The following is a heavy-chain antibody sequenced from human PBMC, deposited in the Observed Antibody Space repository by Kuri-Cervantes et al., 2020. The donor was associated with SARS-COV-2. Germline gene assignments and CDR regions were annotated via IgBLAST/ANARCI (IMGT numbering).Heavy chain of an antibody. CDR1: GGTFSSAF. J-gene: IGHJ5*02. CDR3: ARAPRTHEPQVVNEHWFDP. V-gene: IGHV7-4-1*02. D-gene: IGHD6-13*01. Sequence: ASVKVSCKASGGTFSSAFISWLRQPPGQGLGWMGWINTNTGNPTCAHGFTGRFVFFLYTPVSTAYLQISSLKAEDTALYYCARAPRTHEPQVVNEHWFDPWGQGTLVTVSS. CDR2: INTNTGNP.